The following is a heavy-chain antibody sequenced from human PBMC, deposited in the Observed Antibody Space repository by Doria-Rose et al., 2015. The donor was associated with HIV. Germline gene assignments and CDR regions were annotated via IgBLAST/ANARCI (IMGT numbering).Heavy chain of an antibody. CDR1: CATVIIRCYY. CDR3: ARMGSYRELDY. J-gene: IGHJ4*02. V-gene: IGHV4-31*02. D-gene: IGHD3-3*01. Sequence: SCATVIIRCYYCNCIRHVTGKGLESLGYTYYTGTSDYSPSRKSRLNMAVDTSKNQFSLKLSFVTVADTAVYYCARMGSYRELDYWGQGALVNVSA. CDR2: TYYTGTS.